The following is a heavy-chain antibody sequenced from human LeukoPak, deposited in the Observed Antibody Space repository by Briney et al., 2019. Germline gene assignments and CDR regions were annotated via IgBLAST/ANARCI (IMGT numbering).Heavy chain of an antibody. CDR3: ARSYSSSQSNCFDP. V-gene: IGHV3-23*01. D-gene: IGHD6-13*01. CDR1: GFIFSNYA. J-gene: IGHJ5*02. CDR2: ISGSGAST. Sequence: GGSLRLSCAASGFIFSNYAMSWVRQAPGKGLEWVSTISGSGASTYYADSVKGRFTISRDNSKNTLFLQMNSLRAEDTAVYYCARSYSSSQSNCFDPWGQGTLVTVSS.